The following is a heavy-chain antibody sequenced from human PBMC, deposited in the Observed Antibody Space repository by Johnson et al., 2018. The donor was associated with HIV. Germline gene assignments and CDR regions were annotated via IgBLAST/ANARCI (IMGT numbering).Heavy chain of an antibody. Sequence: QVQLVESGGGVVQPGRSLRLSCAASGFTFSSYAMHWVRQAPGKGLEWVAVISYDGSNKYYADSVKGRFTISRENAKNSLYLQMNSLRAGDTAVYYCARSYCSGGSCYVGAFDIWGQGTMVTVSS. J-gene: IGHJ3*02. CDR3: ARSYCSGGSCYVGAFDI. D-gene: IGHD2-15*01. CDR2: ISYDGSNK. V-gene: IGHV3-30*14. CDR1: GFTFSSYA.